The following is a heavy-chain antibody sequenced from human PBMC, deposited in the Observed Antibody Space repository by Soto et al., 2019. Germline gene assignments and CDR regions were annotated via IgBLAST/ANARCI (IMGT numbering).Heavy chain of an antibody. J-gene: IGHJ6*02. D-gene: IGHD3-10*01. CDR3: TTDQEWGGSGSYPQFGYYYYGMDV. CDR1: GFTFSNAW. CDR2: IKSKTDGGTT. V-gene: IGHV3-15*07. Sequence: GGSLRLSCAASGFTFSNAWMNWVRQAPGKGLEWVGRIKSKTDGGTTDYAAPVKGRFTISRDDSKNTLYLQMNSLKTEDTAVYYCTTDQEWGGSGSYPQFGYYYYGMDVWGQGTTVTVSS.